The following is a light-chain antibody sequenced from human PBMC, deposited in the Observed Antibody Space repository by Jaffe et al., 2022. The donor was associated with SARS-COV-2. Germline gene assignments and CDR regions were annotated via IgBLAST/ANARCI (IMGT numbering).Light chain of an antibody. CDR1: QSVSSNY. Sequence: IVLTQSPGTLSLSPGERATLSCRASQSVSSNYLAWHQQKPGQAPRLLIYGASFRATGIPDRFSGSGSGTDFTLTISRLEPEDFAVYYCQHYSSSLTFGGGTTVEIK. CDR2: GAS. CDR3: QHYSSSLT. J-gene: IGKJ4*01. V-gene: IGKV3-20*01.